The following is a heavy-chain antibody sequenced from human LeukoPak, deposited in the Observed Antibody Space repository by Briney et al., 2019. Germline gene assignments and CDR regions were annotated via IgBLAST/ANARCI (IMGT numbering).Heavy chain of an antibody. V-gene: IGHV4-61*08. D-gene: IGHD4-23*01. CDR3: ARYGGNSGEFDY. Sequence: PSETLSLTCTVSGDSISSGVYYWSWIRQPPGRGLEWIGYIYYSGSTNYNPSLKSRVTISVDTSKNQFSLKLSSVTAADTAVYYCARYGGNSGEFDYWGQGTLVTVSS. CDR2: IYYSGST. J-gene: IGHJ4*02. CDR1: GDSISSGVYY.